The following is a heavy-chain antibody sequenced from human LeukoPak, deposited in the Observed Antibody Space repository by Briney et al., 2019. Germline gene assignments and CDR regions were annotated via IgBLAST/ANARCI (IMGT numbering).Heavy chain of an antibody. CDR3: ARDAYYYDSSGYQGGYYYYMDV. CDR2: ISAYNGNT. V-gene: IGHV1-18*01. CDR1: GYTFTSYG. J-gene: IGHJ6*03. D-gene: IGHD3-22*01. Sequence: ASVKVSCKASGYTFTSYGISWVRQAPGQGLESMGWISAYNGNTNYAQKLQGRVTMTTDTSTSTAYMELRSLRSDDTAVYYCARDAYYYDSSGYQGGYYYYMDVWGKGTTVTVSS.